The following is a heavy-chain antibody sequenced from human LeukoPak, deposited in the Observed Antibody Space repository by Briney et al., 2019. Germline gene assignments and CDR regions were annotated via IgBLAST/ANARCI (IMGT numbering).Heavy chain of an antibody. J-gene: IGHJ6*02. CDR3: ARDRGAVYYYGMDV. V-gene: IGHV4-34*01. CDR2: INHSGST. CDR1: GGSFSGYY. Sequence: SETLSLTCAVYGGSFSGYYWSWIRQPPGKGLEWIGEINHSGSTNYNPSLKSRVTISVDTSKNQSSLKLSSVTAADTAVYYCARDRGAVYYYGMDVWGQGTTVTVSS.